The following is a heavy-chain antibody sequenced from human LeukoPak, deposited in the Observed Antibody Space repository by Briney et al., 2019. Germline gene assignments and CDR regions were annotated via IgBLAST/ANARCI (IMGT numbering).Heavy chain of an antibody. Sequence: GGSLRLSCAASGFTFSSYAMSWVRQAPGKGLEWVSAISGSGGSTYYADSVKGRFTISRDNSKNTLYLQMNSLRAEDTAVYYCAKDGWVGAIAAYYFDYWGQGTLVTVSS. V-gene: IGHV3-23*01. D-gene: IGHD1-26*01. J-gene: IGHJ4*02. CDR1: GFTFSSYA. CDR3: AKDGWVGAIAAYYFDY. CDR2: ISGSGGST.